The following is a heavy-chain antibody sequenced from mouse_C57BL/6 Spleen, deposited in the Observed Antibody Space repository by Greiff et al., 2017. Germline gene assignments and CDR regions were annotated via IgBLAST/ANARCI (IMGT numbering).Heavy chain of an antibody. CDR1: GYTFTSYW. D-gene: IGHD2-4*01. V-gene: IGHV1-69*01. J-gene: IGHJ3*01. CDR3: ARGEYDSFAY. Sequence: QVQLQQPGAELVMPGASVKLSCKASGYTFTSYWMHWVKQRPGQGLEWIGEIDPSDSYTNYNQKFKGKSTLTVDKSSSTAYMQLSSLTSEDSAVYYCARGEYDSFAYWGQGTLVTVSA. CDR2: IDPSDSYT.